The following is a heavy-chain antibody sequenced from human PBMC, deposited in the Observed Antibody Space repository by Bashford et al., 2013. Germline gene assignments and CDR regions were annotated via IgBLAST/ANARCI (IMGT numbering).Heavy chain of an antibody. CDR3: ARADCSGGSCYDAFDI. V-gene: IGHV5-51*01. CDR2: SILVTLDT. Sequence: WVRHDARRGLEWMESSILVTLDTRYSPSFQGQVTMSADKSISIAYLQWSSLKASDTAMYYCARADCSGGSCYDAFDIWGQGTMVTVSS. J-gene: IGHJ3*02. D-gene: IGHD2-15*01.